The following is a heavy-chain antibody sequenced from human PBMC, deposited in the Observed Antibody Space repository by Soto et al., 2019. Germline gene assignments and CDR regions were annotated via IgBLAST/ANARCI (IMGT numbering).Heavy chain of an antibody. J-gene: IGHJ5*02. CDR1: GGMFSDYT. CDR2: IIPIFGGP. Sequence: QVQLVQSGAVVKKPGSSVTVSCKASGGMFSDYTISWVRQAPGQGLEWMGGIIPIFGGPHYAQKFQGRVTITADKPKSAGYVERRDLTSEDTAGYYGAKKGGGASIDFWRANWFDPWGQGTLVTVSS. D-gene: IGHD3-3*01. CDR3: AKKGGGASIDFWRANWFDP. V-gene: IGHV1-69*06.